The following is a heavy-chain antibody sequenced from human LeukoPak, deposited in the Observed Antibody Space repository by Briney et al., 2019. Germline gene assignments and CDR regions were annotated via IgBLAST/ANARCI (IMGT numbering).Heavy chain of an antibody. J-gene: IGHJ3*02. CDR3: ARWEYYNNSTGYYANAFDI. Sequence: SETLSLTCIVSGGSIRSYYWSWIRQPPGKGLEWIGYIYYSGSTHYNPSLKSRITISTDTSKNQFSLKLRSVTAADTAVYFCARWEYYNNSTGYYANAFDIWGHGTLVTVSS. CDR2: IYYSGST. V-gene: IGHV4-59*08. D-gene: IGHD3-22*01. CDR1: GGSIRSYY.